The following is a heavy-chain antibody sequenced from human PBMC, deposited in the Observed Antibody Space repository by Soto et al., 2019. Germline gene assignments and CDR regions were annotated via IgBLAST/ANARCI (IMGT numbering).Heavy chain of an antibody. CDR3: ARDFPYDSSGYSNWFDP. CDR2: INPNSVGT. CDR1: GYTFTGYY. V-gene: IGHV1-2*04. D-gene: IGHD3-22*01. J-gene: IGHJ5*02. Sequence: QVQLVQSGAEVKKPGASVQVSCKASGYTFTGYYMHWVRQAPGQGLEWMGWINPNSVGTNYAQKFQGWVTMTRDTSISTAYIELSRLRSDDTAVYYGARDFPYDSSGYSNWFDPWGQGTLVTVSS.